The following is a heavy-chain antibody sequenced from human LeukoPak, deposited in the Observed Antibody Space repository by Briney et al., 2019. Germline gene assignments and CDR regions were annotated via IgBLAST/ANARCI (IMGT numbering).Heavy chain of an antibody. CDR3: ARTPPYDSSGYPFDY. CDR1: GGPISSYY. V-gene: IGHV4-4*07. J-gene: IGHJ4*02. CDR2: IYTSGST. D-gene: IGHD3-22*01. Sequence: PSETLSLTCTVSGGPISSYYWSWIRQPAGKGLEWIGRIYTSGSTNYNPSLKSRVTISVDTSKNQFSLKLSPVTAADTAVYYCARTPPYDSSGYPFDYWGQGTLVTVSS.